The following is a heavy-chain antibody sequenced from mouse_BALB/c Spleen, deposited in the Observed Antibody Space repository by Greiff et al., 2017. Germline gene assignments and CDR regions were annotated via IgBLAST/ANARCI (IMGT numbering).Heavy chain of an antibody. CDR3: ARWGDY. CDR2: INPYNGDT. J-gene: IGHJ2*01. V-gene: IGHV1-20*02. CDR1: GYSFTGYF. Sequence: VHVKQSGPELVKPGASVKISCKASGYSFTGYFMNWVMQSHGKSLEWIGRINPYNGDTFYNQKFKGKATLTVDKSSSTAHMELRSLASEDSAVYYCARWGDYWGQGTTLTVSS.